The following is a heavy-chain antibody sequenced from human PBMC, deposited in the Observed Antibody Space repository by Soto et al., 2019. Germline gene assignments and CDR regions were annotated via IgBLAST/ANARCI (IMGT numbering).Heavy chain of an antibody. CDR1: GYSFTSYW. CDR2: IYPGDSDT. J-gene: IGHJ6*02. CDR3: ARVDSDEYYYYGMDV. Sequence: PGESLKISCKGSGYSFTSYWIGWVRQMPGKGLEWMGIIYPGDSDTRYSPSFQGQVTISADKSISTAYLQWSSLKAADTAVYYCARVDSDEYYYYGMDVWGQGTTVTVSS. V-gene: IGHV5-51*01.